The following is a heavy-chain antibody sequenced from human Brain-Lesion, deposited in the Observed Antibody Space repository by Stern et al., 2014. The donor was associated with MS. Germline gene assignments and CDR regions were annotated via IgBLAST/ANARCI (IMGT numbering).Heavy chain of an antibody. D-gene: IGHD2-15*01. V-gene: IGHV4-39*01. CDR2: IYYSGNT. CDR1: GGSVSSTSYA. Sequence: VQLVESGPGLVKPSETLSLTCTVAGGSVSSTSYAWAWIRPPPGKGLEWIGTIYYSGNTYYSPSLQSRPTLSLDNSQNQFSLQMRSGTAADTAVYYCAGEEDIRYCSGGSCTGNWFDPWGQGTLVTVSS. CDR3: AGEEDIRYCSGGSCTGNWFDP. J-gene: IGHJ5*02.